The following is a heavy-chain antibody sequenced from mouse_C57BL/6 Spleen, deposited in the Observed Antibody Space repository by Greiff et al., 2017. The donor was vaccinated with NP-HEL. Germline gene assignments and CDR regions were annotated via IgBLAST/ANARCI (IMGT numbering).Heavy chain of an antibody. CDR1: GYTFTEYS. Sequence: QVQLKESGAELVKPGASVKLSCKASGYTFTEYSIHWVKQRPGQGLEWIGWFYPGSGSIKYNEKFKDKATLTADKSSSTVYMELSSMTSEDSAVYFCARHDEVRGVYAMDYWGQGTSVTVSS. V-gene: IGHV1-62-2*01. CDR2: FYPGSGSI. J-gene: IGHJ4*01. D-gene: IGHD2-14*01. CDR3: ARHDEVRGVYAMDY.